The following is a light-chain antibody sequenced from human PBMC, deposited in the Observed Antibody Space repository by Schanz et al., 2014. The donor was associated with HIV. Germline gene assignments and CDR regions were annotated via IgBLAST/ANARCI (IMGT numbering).Light chain of an antibody. CDR2: NTY. CDR3: ATWDDSLNVWV. CDR1: NSNIGNNY. Sequence: QSVLTQPPSVSAAPGQKVTISCSGSNSNIGNNYASWYQQPPGTAPKLLIYNTYHRPSGVPDRFSGSESGTSASLAISGLQSQDEADYYCATWDDSLNVWVFGGGTKVTVL. J-gene: IGLJ3*02. V-gene: IGLV1-44*01.